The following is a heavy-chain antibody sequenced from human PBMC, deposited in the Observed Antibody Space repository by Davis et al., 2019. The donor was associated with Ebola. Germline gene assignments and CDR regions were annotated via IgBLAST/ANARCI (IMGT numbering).Heavy chain of an antibody. CDR1: GFTFTDYY. D-gene: IGHD1-1*01. V-gene: IGHV1-8*02. CDR3: ARDLWTEGTVYGMDV. Sequence: ASVKVSCKASGFTFTDYYMHWVRQAPGQGLEWMGWMNPNSGNTGYAQKFQGRVTMTRNPSISTAYMELSSLRSEDTAVYYCARDLWTEGTVYGMDVWGQGTTVTVSS. CDR2: MNPNSGNT. J-gene: IGHJ6*02.